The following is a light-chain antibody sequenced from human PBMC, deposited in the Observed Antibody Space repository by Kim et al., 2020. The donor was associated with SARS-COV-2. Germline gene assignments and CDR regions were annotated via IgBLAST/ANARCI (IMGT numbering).Light chain of an antibody. CDR2: SAS. V-gene: IGKV3-15*01. Sequence: EMVMTQSPATLSVSPGERATLSCRASQHISDNLAWYQQRPGQAPRLLIYSASTRATGIPVRFTGSGSGTEFTLTISSLQSEDFAVYYCQQYDIWPPYTFGQGTKLEI. CDR3: QQYDIWPPYT. J-gene: IGKJ2*01. CDR1: QHISDN.